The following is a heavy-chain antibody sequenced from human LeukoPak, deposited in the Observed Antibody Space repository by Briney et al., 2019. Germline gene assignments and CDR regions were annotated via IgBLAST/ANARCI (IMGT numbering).Heavy chain of an antibody. D-gene: IGHD5-18*01. V-gene: IGHV3-30*07. Sequence: PGGSLRLSCAASGFTFSSYAMHWVRQAPGKGLEWVAVISYDGSNKYYADSAKGRFTISRDNSNNTLYLQMNSLRAEDTAVYYCAKGAASRGYTYVANWGQGTLVTVSS. CDR2: ISYDGSNK. CDR1: GFTFSSYA. CDR3: AKGAASRGYTYVAN. J-gene: IGHJ4*02.